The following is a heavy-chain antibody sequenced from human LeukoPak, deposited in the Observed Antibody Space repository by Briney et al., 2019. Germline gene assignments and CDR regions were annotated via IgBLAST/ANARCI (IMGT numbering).Heavy chain of an antibody. V-gene: IGHV3-23*01. Sequence: GGSLRHSCAASGFTFSSYAMSWVRQAPGKGLEWVSAISGSGGSTYYADSVKGRFTISRDNSKNSLYLPMNSLRAEDTAVYYCAKDLTYDFWRRSWFDPWGQGNLVTVSS. D-gene: IGHD3-3*01. CDR2: ISGSGGST. J-gene: IGHJ5*02. CDR3: AKDLTYDFWRRSWFDP. CDR1: GFTFSSYA.